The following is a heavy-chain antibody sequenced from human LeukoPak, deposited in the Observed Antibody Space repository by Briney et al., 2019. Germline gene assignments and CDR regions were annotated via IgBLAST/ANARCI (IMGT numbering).Heavy chain of an antibody. CDR1: GGSISSHY. J-gene: IGHJ6*03. Sequence: PSETLSLTCTVSGGSISSHYWSWIRQPPGKGLERFGYFYYSGTTSYSPSLASRVTMSIDTSKNQFSLKLTSITPADTAVYYCARAGSVADARYYYYYMDVWGEGTTVTVSS. CDR2: FYYSGTT. V-gene: IGHV4-59*11. CDR3: ARAGSVADARYYYYYMDV. D-gene: IGHD6-13*01.